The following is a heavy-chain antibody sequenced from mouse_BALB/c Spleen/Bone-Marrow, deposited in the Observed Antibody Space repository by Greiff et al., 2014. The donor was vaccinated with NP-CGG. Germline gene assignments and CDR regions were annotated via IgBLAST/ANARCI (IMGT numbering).Heavy chain of an antibody. CDR1: GYRFSSFW. Sequence: LVESGASVKISCRATGYRFSSFWIEWIKQRPGHGLEWIGKILPGSGSTNYNEKFKGKATLSADTSSNTAYMQLSSLTSEDSAVYFCAREGAFYGNPFDFWGQGTTLTVSS. CDR2: ILPGSGST. D-gene: IGHD2-10*01. CDR3: AREGAFYGNPFDF. V-gene: IGHV1-9*01. J-gene: IGHJ2*01.